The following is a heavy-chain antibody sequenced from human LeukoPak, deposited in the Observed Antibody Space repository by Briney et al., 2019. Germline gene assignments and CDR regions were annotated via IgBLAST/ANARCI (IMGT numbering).Heavy chain of an antibody. Sequence: SSETLPLTCTVSGGSISSGGYYWSWIRQHPGKGLEWIGYIYYSGSTYYNPSLKSRVTISVDTSKNQFSLKLSSVTAADTAVYYCARGVLMVYAEDYWGQGTLVTVSS. V-gene: IGHV4-31*03. CDR1: GGSISSGGYY. CDR2: IYYSGST. D-gene: IGHD2-8*01. J-gene: IGHJ4*02. CDR3: ARGVLMVYAEDY.